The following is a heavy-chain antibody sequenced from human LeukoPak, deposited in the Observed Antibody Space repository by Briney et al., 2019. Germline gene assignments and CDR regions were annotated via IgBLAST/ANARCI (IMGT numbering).Heavy chain of an antibody. V-gene: IGHV4-59*08. Sequence: SETLSLTCTVSGGSISSYYWSWIRQPPGKGLEWIGYVYGSGYTNYNPSLKSRVTISVDTSKNQFSLKLSSVTAADTAVYYCARQKWEQQGRDYYFNGLDVWGPGTTVIVSS. CDR3: ARQKWEQQGRDYYFNGLDV. J-gene: IGHJ6*02. CDR1: GGSISSYY. D-gene: IGHD1/OR15-1a*01. CDR2: VYGSGYT.